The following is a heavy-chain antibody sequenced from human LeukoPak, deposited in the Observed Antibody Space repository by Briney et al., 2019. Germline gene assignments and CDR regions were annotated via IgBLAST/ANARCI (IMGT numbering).Heavy chain of an antibody. J-gene: IGHJ6*02. CDR1: GGSISSSSYY. CDR3: ARHPGQAVAGIYYYYGMDV. V-gene: IGHV4-39*01. D-gene: IGHD6-19*01. CDR2: IYYSGST. Sequence: PSQTLSLTCTVSGGSISSSSYYWGWIRQPPGKGLEWIGSIYYSGSTYYNPSLKSRVTISVDTSKNQFSLKLSSVTAADTAVYYCARHPGQAVAGIYYYYGMDVWGQGTTVTVSS.